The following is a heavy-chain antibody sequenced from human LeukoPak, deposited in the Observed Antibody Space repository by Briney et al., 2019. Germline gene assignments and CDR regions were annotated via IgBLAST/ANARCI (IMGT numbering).Heavy chain of an antibody. CDR2: ISGSGGST. Sequence: PGGSLRLSCAASGFTFSSYAMSWVRQAPGKGLEWVSAISGSGGSTYYADSVKGRSTISRDNSKNTLYLQMNSLRAEDTAVYYCAKGYSSGWYFAGFCDCWGQGTLVTVSS. V-gene: IGHV3-23*01. J-gene: IGHJ4*02. CDR1: GFTFSSYA. CDR3: AKGYSSGWYFAGFCDC. D-gene: IGHD6-19*01.